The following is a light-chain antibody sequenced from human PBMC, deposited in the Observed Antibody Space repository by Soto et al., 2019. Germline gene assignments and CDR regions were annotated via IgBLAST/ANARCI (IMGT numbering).Light chain of an antibody. Sequence: DIQLTQSPSSLSASVGDRVTINCRASQSIHTYLNWYQQRPGKAPMLLIYAASTLQTVVPSRFSGSGSGTDFNLTVSSLQPEDFATYLCQQSYTIPLTFGGGTKVEIK. V-gene: IGKV1-39*01. CDR2: AAS. CDR3: QQSYTIPLT. CDR1: QSIHTY. J-gene: IGKJ4*01.